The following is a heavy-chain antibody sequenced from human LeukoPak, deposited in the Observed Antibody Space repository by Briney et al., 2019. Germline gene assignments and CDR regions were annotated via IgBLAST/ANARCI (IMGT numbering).Heavy chain of an antibody. CDR3: ARARGPASFGY. J-gene: IGHJ4*02. CDR2: IYYSGST. CDR1: GGSIGSSGYY. V-gene: IGHV4-31*03. Sequence: SETLSLTCTVSGGSIGSSGYYWSWIRQHPGKGLEWIGYIYYSGSTYYNPSLKSRVTISVDTSKNHFSLKLSSVTAADTAVYYCARARGPASFGYWGQGTLAPVSS.